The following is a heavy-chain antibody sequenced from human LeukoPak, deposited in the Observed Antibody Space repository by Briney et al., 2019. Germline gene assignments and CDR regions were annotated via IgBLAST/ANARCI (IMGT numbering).Heavy chain of an antibody. Sequence: GGSLRLSCAASGFTFSTYGMHWVRQAPGKGLEWVAFVRFDGSHQYYADSVKGRFTISRDNSKNTLSLQMDSLRAEDTAVYYCAKDPYSNYDPYYFEYWGQGTLVTVSS. V-gene: IGHV3-30*02. CDR1: GFTFSTYG. J-gene: IGHJ4*02. D-gene: IGHD4-11*01. CDR2: VRFDGSHQ. CDR3: AKDPYSNYDPYYFEY.